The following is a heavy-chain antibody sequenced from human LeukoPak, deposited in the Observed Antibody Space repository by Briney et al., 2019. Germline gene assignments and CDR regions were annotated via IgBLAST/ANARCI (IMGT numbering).Heavy chain of an antibody. V-gene: IGHV1-18*01. J-gene: IGHJ6*03. Sequence: ASVKVSCKASGYTFTSYGISWVRQAPGQGLEWMGWISAYNGNTNYAQKLQGRVTMTTDTSTSTAYMELRSLRSDDTAVYYCARVGLVDNEYGFYFYMDVWGKGTTVIVSS. CDR2: ISAYNGNT. D-gene: IGHD4/OR15-4a*01. CDR1: GYTFTSYG. CDR3: ARVGLVDNEYGFYFYMDV.